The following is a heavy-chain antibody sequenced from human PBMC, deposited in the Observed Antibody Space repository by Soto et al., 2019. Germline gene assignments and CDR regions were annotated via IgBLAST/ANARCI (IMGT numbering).Heavy chain of an antibody. CDR3: ARGYGSSPNMELRFGMDV. D-gene: IGHD5-18*01. V-gene: IGHV1-2*02. Sequence: QVYLVQSGAEVRRPGASVKVSCTAFGYILTGYSLHWVRQAPGQGLEWMGWIDPNSGATNSAERFHGRVSMPRDTSISAADLELSSLRSDDTAVYYCARGYGSSPNMELRFGMDVWGQGTTISVSS. CDR1: GYILTGYS. J-gene: IGHJ6*02. CDR2: IDPNSGAT.